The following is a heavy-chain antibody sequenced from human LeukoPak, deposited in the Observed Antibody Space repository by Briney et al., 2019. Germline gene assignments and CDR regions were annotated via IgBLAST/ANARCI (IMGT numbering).Heavy chain of an antibody. CDR2: MNHSGSA. V-gene: IGHV4-34*01. CDR1: GGSFSGYY. CDR3: ASNLYGSGNYFAY. J-gene: IGHJ4*02. Sequence: PSETLSLTCAVYGGSFSGYYWTWIRQPPGKGLEWIGEMNHSGSANYNPSLKSRVTISVDTSKNQFSLKLSSVTAADTAFYYCASNLYGSGNYFAYWGQGTLVTVSS. D-gene: IGHD3-10*01.